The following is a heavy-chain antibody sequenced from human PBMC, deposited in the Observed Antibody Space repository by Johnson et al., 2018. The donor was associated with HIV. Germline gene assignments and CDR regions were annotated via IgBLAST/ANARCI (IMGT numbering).Heavy chain of an antibody. V-gene: IGHV3-33*08. J-gene: IGHJ3*02. D-gene: IGHD3-3*01. CDR2: IWYDGSNK. CDR3: ARASLEWLLSLVPLGAFDI. CDR1: GFIFSSYA. Sequence: QMLLVESGGGVVQPGRSLRLSCAASGFIFSSYAMHWVRQAPGKGLEWVAVIWYDGSNKYYADSVKGRFTISRDNAKKSLYLQMSSLKAEDTAVYYCARASLEWLLSLVPLGAFDIWGQGTMVTVSS.